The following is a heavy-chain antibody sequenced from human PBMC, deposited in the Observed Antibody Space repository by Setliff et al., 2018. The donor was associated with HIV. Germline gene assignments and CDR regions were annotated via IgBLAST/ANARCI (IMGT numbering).Heavy chain of an antibody. D-gene: IGHD6-19*01. CDR3: ARDNPTSISSGWYGWRYYYYMDV. V-gene: IGHV1-69*13. CDR2: IIPIFGTA. CDR1: GGTFSSYA. Sequence: GASVKVSCKASGGTFSSYAISWVRQAPGQGLEWMGGIIPIFGTANYAQKFQGRVTITADESTSTAYMELSSLRPEDTAVYYCARDNPTSISSGWYGWRYYYYMDVWGKGTTVTVSS. J-gene: IGHJ6*03.